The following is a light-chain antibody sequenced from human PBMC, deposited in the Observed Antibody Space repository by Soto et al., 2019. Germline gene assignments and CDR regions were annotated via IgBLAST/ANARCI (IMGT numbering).Light chain of an antibody. CDR3: QSYDSSLSGYV. CDR1: SSNIGAGYD. J-gene: IGLJ1*01. CDR2: GNS. Sequence: QSVLTQPPSVSGAPGQRVTISCTGSSSNIGAGYDVHWYQQLPGTAPKLLIYGNSNRPSGVPDRFPGSKSGTSASLAITGLLAEDEADYYCQSYDSSLSGYVFGTGTKVTVL. V-gene: IGLV1-40*01.